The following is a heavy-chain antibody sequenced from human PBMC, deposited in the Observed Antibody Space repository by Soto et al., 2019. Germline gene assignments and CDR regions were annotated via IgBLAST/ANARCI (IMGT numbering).Heavy chain of an antibody. Sequence: SETLSLTCALYGRSFSGYYWSWIRQPPGKWLEWIGEINHSGSTNYNPSLKSRVTISVDTSKNQFSLKLSSVTAADTAVYYCAGSGYYHNSGMDVWGQGTTVTVS. V-gene: IGHV4-34*01. CDR2: INHSGST. J-gene: IGHJ6*02. D-gene: IGHD3-22*01. CDR1: GRSFSGYY. CDR3: AGSGYYHNSGMDV.